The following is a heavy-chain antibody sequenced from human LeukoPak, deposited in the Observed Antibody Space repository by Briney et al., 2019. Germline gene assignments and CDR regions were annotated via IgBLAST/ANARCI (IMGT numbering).Heavy chain of an antibody. Sequence: ASVKVSCKASGYTFTNYYVHWVRQAPGQGLEWMGIIKPSGGGTSYALKFQGRVTMTRDTSTSTAYMELSSLRSEDTAVYYCARDHFDSSGYYDLLGYFEHWGQGTLVTVSS. J-gene: IGHJ1*01. CDR3: ARDHFDSSGYYDLLGYFEH. CDR1: GYTFTNYY. V-gene: IGHV1-46*01. D-gene: IGHD3-22*01. CDR2: IKPSGGGT.